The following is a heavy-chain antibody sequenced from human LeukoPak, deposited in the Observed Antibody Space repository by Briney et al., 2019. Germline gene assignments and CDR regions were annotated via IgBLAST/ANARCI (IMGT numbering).Heavy chain of an antibody. CDR2: IWYDGSDK. V-gene: IGHV3-33*03. CDR3: ATGAGYGGNSRIDS. J-gene: IGHJ4*02. CDR1: GFTFSNYG. Sequence: GGSLRLSCAASGFTFSNYGMHWVRQAPGKGLEWVSIIWYDGSDKYYADSVKGRFTISRDNAKNSLYLQMNSLRVEDTAIYYCATGAGYGGNSRIDSWGQGTLVTVSS. D-gene: IGHD4-23*01.